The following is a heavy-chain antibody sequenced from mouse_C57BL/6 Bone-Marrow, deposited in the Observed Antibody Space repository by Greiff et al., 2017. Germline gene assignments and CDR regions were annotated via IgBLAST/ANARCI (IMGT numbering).Heavy chain of an antibody. Sequence: EVKLQESGGGLVQPGGSLKLSCAASGFTFSDYYLYWVRQTPEKRLEWVAYISNGGGSTYYPDTVKGRFTISRDNAKNTLYLQMSRLKSEDTAMYYCARHDYDGYSWYCDVWGTGTTVTVSS. CDR3: ARHDYDGYSWYCDV. V-gene: IGHV5-12*01. CDR1: GFTFSDYY. D-gene: IGHD2-3*01. CDR2: ISNGGGST. J-gene: IGHJ1*03.